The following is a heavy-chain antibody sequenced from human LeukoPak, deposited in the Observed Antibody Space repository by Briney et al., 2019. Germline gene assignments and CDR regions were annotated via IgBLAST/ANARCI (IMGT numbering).Heavy chain of an antibody. CDR1: GFTFSSYW. D-gene: IGHD5-18*01. CDR3: ARGGYSYGQNWFDP. J-gene: IGHJ5*02. V-gene: IGHV3-7*01. CDR2: IKQDGSEK. Sequence: GGSLRLSCAASGFTFSSYWMSWVRQAPGKGLEWVANIKQDGSEKYYVDSVKGRFTISRDNAKNSLYLQMNSLRAEDTAVYYCARGGYSYGQNWFDPWGQGTLVTVSS.